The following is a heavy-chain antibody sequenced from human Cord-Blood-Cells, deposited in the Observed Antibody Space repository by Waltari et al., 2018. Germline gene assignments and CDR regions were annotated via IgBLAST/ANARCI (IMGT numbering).Heavy chain of an antibody. V-gene: IGHV4-59*11. Sequence: QVQLQESGPGLVKPSEPLSLTCTASGGSISSHYWSWIRQPPGKGLEWIGYIYYSGSTNYNPSLKSRVTISVDTSKNQFSLKLSSVTAADTAVYYCARARLGAADAFDIWGQGTMVTVSS. D-gene: IGHD3-10*01. J-gene: IGHJ3*02. CDR2: IYYSGST. CDR1: GGSISSHY. CDR3: ARARLGAADAFDI.